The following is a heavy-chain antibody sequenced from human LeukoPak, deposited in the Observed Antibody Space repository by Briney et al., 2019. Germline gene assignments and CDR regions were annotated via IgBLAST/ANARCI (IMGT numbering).Heavy chain of an antibody. CDR2: LNHRGST. D-gene: IGHD5-18*01. J-gene: IGHJ4*02. Sequence: SETLSLTCAVYGGSFSSYYWSWIRQPPGKGLEWVGALNHRGSTNYNPSLKSRVTISVDTSKNQFSLQLTSVTVADTDGYYCARGPLDTAVAPHYFGNWAKGTLVIVSS. CDR3: ARGPLDTAVAPHYFGN. V-gene: IGHV4-34*01. CDR1: GGSFSSYY.